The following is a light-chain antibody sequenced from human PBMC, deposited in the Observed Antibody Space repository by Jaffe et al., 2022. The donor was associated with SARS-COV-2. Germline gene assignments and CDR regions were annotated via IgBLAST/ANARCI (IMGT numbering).Light chain of an antibody. CDR1: TGPVTSGHY. V-gene: IGLV7-46*01. Sequence: QAVVTQEPSLTVSPGGTVTLTCGSSTGPVTSGHYPYWFQQKPGQAPRTLIYDTSNKHSWTPARFSGSLLGGKAALALSGAQPEDEADYYCLLSYNENRVFGGGTKLTVL. J-gene: IGLJ2*01. CDR3: LLSYNENRV. CDR2: DTS.